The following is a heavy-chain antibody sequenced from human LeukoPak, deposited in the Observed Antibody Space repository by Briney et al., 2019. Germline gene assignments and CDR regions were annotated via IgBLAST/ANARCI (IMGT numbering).Heavy chain of an antibody. CDR3: ARDFSVVVPAAPPDY. CDR1: GYTFTSYG. D-gene: IGHD2-2*01. J-gene: IGHJ4*02. CDR2: ISAHNGNT. V-gene: IGHV1-18*04. Sequence: ASVKVSCKASGYTFTSYGISWVRQAPGQGLEWMGWISAHNGNTNYAQKLQGRVTMTTDTSTSTAYMELRSLRSDDTAVYYCARDFSVVVPAAPPDYWGQGTLVTVSS.